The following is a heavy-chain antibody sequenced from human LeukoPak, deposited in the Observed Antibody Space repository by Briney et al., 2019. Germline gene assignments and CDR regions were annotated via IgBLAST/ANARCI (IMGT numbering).Heavy chain of an antibody. CDR1: GGTFSSYA. CDR2: IIPMLGTV. J-gene: IGHJ6*02. Sequence: SVKVSCKASGGTFSSYAINWVRQAPGQGLEWMGRIIPMLGTVNYAQKFQGRVTIIAVKFTSTAYMELSSLRSEDTAMYYCARDQKVGATPYFGMDVWGQGTTVTVSS. CDR3: ARDQKVGATPYFGMDV. V-gene: IGHV1-69*04. D-gene: IGHD1-26*01.